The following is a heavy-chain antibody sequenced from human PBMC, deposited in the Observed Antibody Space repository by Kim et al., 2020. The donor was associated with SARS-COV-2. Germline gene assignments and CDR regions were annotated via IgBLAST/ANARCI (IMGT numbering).Heavy chain of an antibody. V-gene: IGHV4-34*01. D-gene: IGHD2-8*01. CDR3: ARAGYCTNGVCSQYFDY. Sequence: RKSRVTISVDTSKNQFSLKLSSVTAADTAVYYCARAGYCTNGVCSQYFDYWGQGTLVTVSS. J-gene: IGHJ4*02.